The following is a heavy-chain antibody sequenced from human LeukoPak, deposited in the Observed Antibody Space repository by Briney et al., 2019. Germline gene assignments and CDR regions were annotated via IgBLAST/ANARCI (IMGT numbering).Heavy chain of an antibody. J-gene: IGHJ4*02. CDR3: TGARGGRSWDY. V-gene: IGHV3-72*01. Sequence: GGSLRLSCAASGFTFSDHYIDWVRQAPGKGLEWVSRIKKKANIYTTEYAASVKGRFTISRDDSKNSLYLQMNSLKTEDTAVYYCTGARGGRSWDYWGQGTLVTVSS. CDR2: IKKKANIYTT. CDR1: GFTFSDHY. D-gene: IGHD1-26*01.